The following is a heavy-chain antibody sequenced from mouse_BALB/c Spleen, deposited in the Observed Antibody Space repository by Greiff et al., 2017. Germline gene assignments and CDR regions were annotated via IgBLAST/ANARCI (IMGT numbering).Heavy chain of an antibody. Sequence: EVQGVESGGGLVQPGGSRKLSCAASGFTFSSFGMHWVRQAPEKGLEWVAYISSGSSTIYYADTVKGRFTISRDNPENTLFLQMTSLRSEDTAMYYCAREGEVPDYWGQGTTLTVSS. CDR3: AREGEVPDY. J-gene: IGHJ2*01. CDR1: GFTFSSFG. CDR2: ISSGSSTI. V-gene: IGHV5-17*02.